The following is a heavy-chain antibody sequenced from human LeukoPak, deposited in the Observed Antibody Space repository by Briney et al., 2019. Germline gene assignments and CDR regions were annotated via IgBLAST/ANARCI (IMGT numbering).Heavy chain of an antibody. CDR1: GDSICTSSNN. CDR2: VYTTGST. Sequence: PSQTLSLTCTVSGDSICTSSNNWSWIRQPAGKGLEWIVRVYTTGSTNYNPSLESRVTISVDTSKNQFSLKLNSVSAADTAVYYCARATSNYFYYLDVWGKGTTVTISS. J-gene: IGHJ6*03. D-gene: IGHD1-1*01. V-gene: IGHV4-61*02. CDR3: ARATSNYFYYLDV.